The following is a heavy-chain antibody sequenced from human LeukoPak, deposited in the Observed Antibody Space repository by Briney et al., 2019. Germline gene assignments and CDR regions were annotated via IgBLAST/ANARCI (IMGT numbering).Heavy chain of an antibody. V-gene: IGHV1-2*02. CDR1: GYTFTGYY. D-gene: IGHD2-2*01. Sequence: ASVKVSCKASGYTFTGYYMHWVRQAPGQGLEWMGWINLNSGGTNYAQKFQGRVTMTRDTSISTAYMELSRLRSDDTAVYYCARARYCSSTSCFWFDPWGQGTLVTVSS. CDR2: INLNSGGT. J-gene: IGHJ5*02. CDR3: ARARYCSSTSCFWFDP.